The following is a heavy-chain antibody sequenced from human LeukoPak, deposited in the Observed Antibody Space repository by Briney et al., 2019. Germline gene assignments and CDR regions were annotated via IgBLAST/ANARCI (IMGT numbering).Heavy chain of an antibody. V-gene: IGHV3-30-3*01. CDR1: GFTFSSYA. CDR2: ISYDGSNK. Sequence: GGSLRLSCAASGFTFSSYAMHWVRQAPGKGLEWVAVISYDGSNKYYADSVKGRFTISRDNSKNTLYLQINSLRAEDTAVYYCARERTEFGYYYYYGMDVWGQGTTVTVSS. J-gene: IGHJ6*02. D-gene: IGHD3-10*01. CDR3: ARERTEFGYYYYYGMDV.